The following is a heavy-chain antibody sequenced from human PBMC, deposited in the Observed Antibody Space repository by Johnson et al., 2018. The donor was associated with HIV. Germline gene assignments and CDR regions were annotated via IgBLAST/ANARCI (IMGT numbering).Heavy chain of an antibody. V-gene: IGHV3-9*01. D-gene: IGHD1-26*01. CDR1: GFTFDDYA. CDR3: VTADRGSA. J-gene: IGHJ3*01. CDR2: ISWNSGSI. Sequence: VQLVESGGGLVQPGRSLRLSCAASGFTFDDYAMHWVRQVPGKGLEWVSGISWNSGSIGYVDSVKGRFTISRDNAKNSLYLQMKSLRDEDTAVYYCVTADRGSAWGQGTTVTVSS.